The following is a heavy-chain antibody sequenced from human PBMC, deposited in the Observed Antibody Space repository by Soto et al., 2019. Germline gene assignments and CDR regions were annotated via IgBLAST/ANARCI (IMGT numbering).Heavy chain of an antibody. CDR1: GYGFTSYW. V-gene: IGHV5-51*01. CDR3: ARHRPDYPFYX. CDR2: IYAGDTET. D-gene: IGHD3-10*01. Sequence: GESLKISWQGSGYGFTSYWIGWVRQMPGKGLEWMGIIYAGDTETRYRPSFQGLVTISADKSISTAYLQWSSLEASDTAMYYCARHRPDYPFYXWGQGTMVTVS. J-gene: IGHJ3*02.